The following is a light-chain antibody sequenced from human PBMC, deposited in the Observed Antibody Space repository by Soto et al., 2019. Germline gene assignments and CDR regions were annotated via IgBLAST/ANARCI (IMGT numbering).Light chain of an antibody. J-gene: IGKJ5*01. CDR1: QSISSY. CDR3: QQSYKSST. Sequence: DIQMTQSPSSLSASVGDRVTITCRASQSISSYLNWYQQKPGKAPKLLIYAASSLQSGVPSRFSGSGSGTDFTLTISSLQPEDFATYYCQQSYKSSTFGQGTRPEIK. CDR2: AAS. V-gene: IGKV1-39*01.